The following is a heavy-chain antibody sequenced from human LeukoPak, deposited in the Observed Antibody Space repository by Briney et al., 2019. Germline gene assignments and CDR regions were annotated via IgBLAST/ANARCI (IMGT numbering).Heavy chain of an antibody. V-gene: IGHV3-30*03. D-gene: IGHD3-22*01. CDR2: ISYDGSNK. CDR1: GFTFSSSC. Sequence: GGSLRLSCAASGFTFSSSCMHWVRQAPGKGRGWGSVISYDGSNKYYAASVRGRFTISRDNSKNTLYLQMNSLRAEDTAVYYCARDGVRSGYHEGPDYWGQGTLVTVSS. J-gene: IGHJ4*02. CDR3: ARDGVRSGYHEGPDY.